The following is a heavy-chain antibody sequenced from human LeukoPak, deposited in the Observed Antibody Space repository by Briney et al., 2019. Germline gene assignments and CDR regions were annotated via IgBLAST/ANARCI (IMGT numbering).Heavy chain of an antibody. CDR3: ARSVRDYDFWSGSYYYYMDV. Sequence: GGSLRLSCAASGFTFSSYWMSWVRQAPGKGLEWVANIKQDGSEKYYVDSVKGRFTIPRDHAKNPLYLQMNSLRAEDTAVYYCARSVRDYDFWSGSYYYYMDVWGKGTTVTVSS. CDR1: GFTFSSYW. CDR2: IKQDGSEK. J-gene: IGHJ6*03. V-gene: IGHV3-7*01. D-gene: IGHD3-3*01.